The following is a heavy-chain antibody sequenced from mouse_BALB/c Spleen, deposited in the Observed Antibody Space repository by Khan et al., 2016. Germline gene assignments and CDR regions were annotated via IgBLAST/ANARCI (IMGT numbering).Heavy chain of an antibody. CDR1: GYTFTNYG. Sequence: QFQLVQSGPELKKPGETVKISCKASGYTFTNYGMNWVKQAPGKGLKWMGWIHTYTGEPTYADDFKGRFAFSLETSASTAYLQINNLKNEDTARYFCARGGNYVAYWGQGTLVTVSA. J-gene: IGHJ3*01. CDR2: IHTYTGEP. D-gene: IGHD2-1*01. V-gene: IGHV9-3-1*01. CDR3: ARGGNYVAY.